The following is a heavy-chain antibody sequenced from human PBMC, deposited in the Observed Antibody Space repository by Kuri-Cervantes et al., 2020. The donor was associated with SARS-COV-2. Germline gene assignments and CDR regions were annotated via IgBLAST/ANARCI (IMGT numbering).Heavy chain of an antibody. CDR2: INHSGST. Sequence: SETLSLTCAVYGGSFSGYYWSWIRQPPGKGLEWIREINHSGSTNYNPSLKSRVTISVDTSKNQFSLKLSSVTAADTAVYYCARAGVRVLIDLYSNPGFDYWGQGTLVTVSS. CDR3: ARAGVRVLIDLYSNPGFDY. CDR1: GGSFSGYY. V-gene: IGHV4-34*01. D-gene: IGHD4-11*01. J-gene: IGHJ4*02.